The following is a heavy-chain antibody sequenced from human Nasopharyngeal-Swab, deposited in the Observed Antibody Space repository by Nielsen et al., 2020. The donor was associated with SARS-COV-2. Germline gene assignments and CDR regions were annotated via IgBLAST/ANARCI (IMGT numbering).Heavy chain of an antibody. J-gene: IGHJ6*02. V-gene: IGHV3-21*01. CDR2: ISSSSSYI. CDR3: ASGEMEYSSSSPVHYYYGMDV. D-gene: IGHD6-6*01. Sequence: GESLKISCAASGFTFSSYSMNWVRQAPGKGQEWVSSISSSSSYIYYADSVKGRFTISRDNAKNSLYLQMNSPRAEDTAVYYCASGEMEYSSSSPVHYYYGMDVWGQGTTVTVSS. CDR1: GFTFSSYS.